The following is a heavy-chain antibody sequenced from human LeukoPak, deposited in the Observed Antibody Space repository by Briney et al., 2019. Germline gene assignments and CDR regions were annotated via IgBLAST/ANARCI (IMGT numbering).Heavy chain of an antibody. CDR1: GFTFSSYD. CDR3: VKDSAAMVPFDY. V-gene: IGHV3-23*01. D-gene: IGHD5-18*01. J-gene: IGHJ4*02. CDR2: ISGSGGST. Sequence: GGSLRLSCAASGFTFSSYDMSWVRQAPGKGLEWVSAISGSGGSTYYADSVKGRFTISRDNSKNTLYLQMNSLRVEDTAVYYCVKDSAAMVPFDYWGQGTLVTVSS.